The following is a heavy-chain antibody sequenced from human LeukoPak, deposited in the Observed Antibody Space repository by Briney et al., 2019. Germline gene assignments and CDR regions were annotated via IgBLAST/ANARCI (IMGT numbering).Heavy chain of an antibody. CDR2: IYHSGST. V-gene: IGHV4-30-2*01. J-gene: IGHJ3*02. CDR1: GGSISSGGYY. D-gene: IGHD3-3*01. Sequence: SETLSLTCTVSGGSISSGGYYWSWIRQPPGKGLEWIGYIYHSGSTYYNPSLKSRVTISVDTSKNQFSLKLSSVTAADTAVYYCARSPRTVRFLDRGGAFDIWGQGTMVTVSS. CDR3: ARSPRTVRFLDRGGAFDI.